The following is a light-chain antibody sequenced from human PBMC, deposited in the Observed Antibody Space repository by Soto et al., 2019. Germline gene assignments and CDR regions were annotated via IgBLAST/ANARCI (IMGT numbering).Light chain of an antibody. CDR2: GAS. CDR1: QSVSSN. V-gene: IGKV3-15*01. Sequence: EIVMTQSPATLSVSAVERATLSCRASQSVSSNLAWYQQKPGQAPRLLIYGASTRATGIPARFSGSGSGTEFTLTSTSLHSEDFAVYYCQHYNNWPPYTFGQGTKVDIK. CDR3: QHYNNWPPYT. J-gene: IGKJ2*01.